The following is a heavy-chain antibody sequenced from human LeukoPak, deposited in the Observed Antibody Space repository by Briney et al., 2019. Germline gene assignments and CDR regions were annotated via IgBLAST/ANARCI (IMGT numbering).Heavy chain of an antibody. CDR3: AREIDAASFDP. Sequence: ASVKVSCKASGYTFTSYGISWVRQAPGQGLEWMGWISAYNGNTDYAQKLQGRATMTTDTSTSTAYMELRSLRSDDTAVSYCAREIDAASFDPWGQGTLVTVSS. D-gene: IGHD2-2*01. V-gene: IGHV1-18*01. CDR1: GYTFTSYG. J-gene: IGHJ5*02. CDR2: ISAYNGNT.